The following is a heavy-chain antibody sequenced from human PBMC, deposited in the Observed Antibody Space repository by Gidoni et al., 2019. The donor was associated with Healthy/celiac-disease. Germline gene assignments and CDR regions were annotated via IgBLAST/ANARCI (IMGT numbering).Heavy chain of an antibody. CDR3: ARDVGVGGEFDY. D-gene: IGHD3-10*01. CDR2: IYTSGST. V-gene: IGHV4-61*02. Sequence: QVQLQESGPGLVKPSQTLSLTCTVSGGSISSGSYYWSWIRQPAGKGLEWIGRIYTSGSTNYNPSLKSRVTISVDTSKNQFSLKLSSVTAADTAVYYCARDVGVGGEFDYWGQGTLVTVSS. J-gene: IGHJ4*02. CDR1: GGSISSGSYY.